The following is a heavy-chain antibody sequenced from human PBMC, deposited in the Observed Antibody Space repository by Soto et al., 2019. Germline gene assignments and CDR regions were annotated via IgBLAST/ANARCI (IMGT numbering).Heavy chain of an antibody. Sequence: ASVKVSCKASGYTFTGYYMHWVRQAPGQGLEWMGWINPNSGGTNYAQKFQGRVTMTRDTSISTAYMELSRLRSDDTAVYYCARNDYGGNSYFDYWGQGTRVTVSS. CDR3: ARNDYGGNSYFDY. CDR1: GYTFTGYY. CDR2: INPNSGGT. J-gene: IGHJ4*02. V-gene: IGHV1-2*02. D-gene: IGHD4-17*01.